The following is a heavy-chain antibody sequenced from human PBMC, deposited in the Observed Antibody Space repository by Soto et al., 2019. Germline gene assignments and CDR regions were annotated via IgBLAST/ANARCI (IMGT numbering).Heavy chain of an antibody. CDR3: TLWAAGFDY. CDR2: INAGNGNT. Sequence: QVQLVQSGAEEKKPGASVKVSCKASGYNFTSYAMHWVRQAPGQRLEWMGWINAGNGNTKYSQKFQGRVTITSDTAAITAYMELSSLRSEETAIFYCTLWAAGFDYWGQGTLVTVSS. J-gene: IGHJ4*02. CDR1: GYNFTSYA. D-gene: IGHD6-13*01. V-gene: IGHV1-3*05.